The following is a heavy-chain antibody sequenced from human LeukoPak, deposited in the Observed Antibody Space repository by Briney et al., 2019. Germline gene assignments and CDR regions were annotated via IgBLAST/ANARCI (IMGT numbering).Heavy chain of an antibody. V-gene: IGHV3-23*01. Sequence: GGSLRLSCAASGFTFSTYAMSWVRQAPGKGLEWVSAISGSGGSTYYADSVKGRFTISRDNSKNTLYLQMNSLRAEDTAVYYCAKDPTMIVVVIPDYWGQGTLVTVSS. D-gene: IGHD3-22*01. CDR1: GFTFSTYA. CDR3: AKDPTMIVVVIPDY. CDR2: ISGSGGST. J-gene: IGHJ4*02.